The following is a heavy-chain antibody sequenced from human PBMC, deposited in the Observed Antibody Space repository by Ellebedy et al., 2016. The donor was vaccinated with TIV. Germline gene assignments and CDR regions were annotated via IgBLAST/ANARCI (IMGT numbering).Heavy chain of an antibody. D-gene: IGHD2-2*01. J-gene: IGHJ2*01. CDR3: AREGRSSSWKDWYFDL. Sequence: PGGSLRLSCEASGFSFSNSEMHWVRQTTGKGLEWVSAIGMSGDTYYPDSVKGRFTISRENAKNSLYLQMNSLRAGDTAVYYRAREGRSSSWKDWYFDLWGRGTLVTVSS. V-gene: IGHV3-13*04. CDR1: GFSFSNSE. CDR2: IGMSGDT.